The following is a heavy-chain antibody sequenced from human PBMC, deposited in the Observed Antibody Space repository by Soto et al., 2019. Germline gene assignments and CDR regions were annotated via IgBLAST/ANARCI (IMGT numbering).Heavy chain of an antibody. J-gene: IGHJ4*02. CDR1: GFTFSSHA. V-gene: IGHV3-23*01. CDR3: AKDLSHNYDILTGYHY. Sequence: GGSLRLSCAASGFTFSSHAMSWVRQAPGKGLEWVSAISGSGGSTYYADSVKGRFTISRDNSKNTLYLQMNSLRAEDTAVYYCAKDLSHNYDILTGYHYWGQGTLVTVSS. CDR2: ISGSGGST. D-gene: IGHD3-9*01.